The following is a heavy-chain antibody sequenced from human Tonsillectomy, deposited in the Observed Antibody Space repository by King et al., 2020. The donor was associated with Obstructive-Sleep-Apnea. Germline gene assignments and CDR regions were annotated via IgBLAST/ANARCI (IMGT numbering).Heavy chain of an antibody. CDR1: GYTFTNYW. Sequence: VQLVESGAEVKKPGESLQISCKGSGYTFTNYWIGWVRQMPGKGLEWMGIIFPADSDTRYSPSFQGQFTISADKSISTAYLQWSSLKASDTAMYYCARAKYSSSSVDYWGQGTLVTVSS. CDR3: ARAKYSSSSVDY. V-gene: IGHV5-51*01. D-gene: IGHD6-6*01. CDR2: IFPADSDT. J-gene: IGHJ4*02.